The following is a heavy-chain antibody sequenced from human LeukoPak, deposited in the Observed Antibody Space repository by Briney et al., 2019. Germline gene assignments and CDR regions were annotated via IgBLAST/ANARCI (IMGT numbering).Heavy chain of an antibody. V-gene: IGHV3-30*02. CDR1: GFTFSSYG. D-gene: IGHD2-2*01. J-gene: IGHJ2*01. CDR2: IRYDGSNK. Sequence: GGSLRLSCAASGFTFSSYGMHWVRQAPGKGLEWAAFIRYDGSNKYYADSVKGRFTISRDNSKNTLYLQMNSLRAEDTAVYYCARGQPDVAPFDLWGRGTLVTVSS. CDR3: ARGQPDVAPFDL.